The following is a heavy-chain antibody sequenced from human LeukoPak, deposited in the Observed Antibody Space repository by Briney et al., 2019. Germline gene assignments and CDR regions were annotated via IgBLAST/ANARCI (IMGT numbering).Heavy chain of an antibody. J-gene: IGHJ4*02. Sequence: GGSLRLSCAASGFTFSGYSMNWVRQAPGKGLEWVSYIGPSSNAIFYADSVQGRFTISRDNARNSLYLHMHSLRDEDTAVYYCARAAYSSSPDYWGREPWSPSPQ. D-gene: IGHD6-13*01. CDR3: ARAAYSSSPDY. CDR2: IGPSSNAI. CDR1: GFTFSGYS. V-gene: IGHV3-48*02.